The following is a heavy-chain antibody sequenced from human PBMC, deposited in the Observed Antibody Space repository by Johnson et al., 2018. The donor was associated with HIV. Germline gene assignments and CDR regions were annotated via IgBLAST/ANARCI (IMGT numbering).Heavy chain of an antibody. CDR3: AKGPWDLPHAFDI. CDR2: ISYDGSNK. D-gene: IGHD1-26*01. V-gene: IGHV3-30-3*01. Sequence: QMLLVESRGVLVQPGGSLRLSCAASGFTFSSYAMHWVRQAPGKGLEWVAVISYDGSNKYYADSVKGRFTISRDNSKNTLYLQMKCLRAEDTAVYYCAKGPWDLPHAFDIWGQGTMVTVS. CDR1: GFTFSSYA. J-gene: IGHJ3*02.